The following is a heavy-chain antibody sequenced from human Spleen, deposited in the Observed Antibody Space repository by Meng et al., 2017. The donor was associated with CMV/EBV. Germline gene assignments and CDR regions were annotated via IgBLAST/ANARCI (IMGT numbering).Heavy chain of an antibody. CDR3: ARGLGPGGVFDL. J-gene: IGHJ3*01. CDR1: GFTFSSYA. CDR2: ISYDGSNK. V-gene: IGHV3-30*04. Sequence: GESLKISCAASGFTFSSYAMHWVRQAPGKGLEWVAVISYDGSNKYYADSVKGRFTISRDNAKNTLYLQMDSLRAEDTAVYYCARGLGPGGVFDLWGQGTKVTVSS. D-gene: IGHD2-8*01.